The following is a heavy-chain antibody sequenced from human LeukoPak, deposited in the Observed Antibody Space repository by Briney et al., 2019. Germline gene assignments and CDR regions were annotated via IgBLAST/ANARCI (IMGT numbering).Heavy chain of an antibody. V-gene: IGHV1-18*01. J-gene: IGHJ5*02. D-gene: IGHD3-10*01. CDR3: ASRYYYGSGSYNPRYNWFDP. CDR1: GYTFTSYG. Sequence: ASVKVSCKASGYTFTSYGISWVRQAPGQGLEWMGWISAYNGNTNYAQKFQGRVTITADKSTSTAYMELSSLRSEDTAVYYCASRYYYGSGSYNPRYNWFDPWGQGTLVTVSS. CDR2: ISAYNGNT.